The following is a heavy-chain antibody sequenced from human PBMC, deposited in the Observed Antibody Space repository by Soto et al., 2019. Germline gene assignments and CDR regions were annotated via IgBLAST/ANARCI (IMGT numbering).Heavy chain of an antibody. CDR1: GDSFTSYW. CDR2: IYPGDSDT. CDR3: ARLPDIVVVPAAMAPIDY. V-gene: IGHV5-51*01. Sequence: GESLKISCKGSGDSFTSYWIGWVRQMPGKGLEWMGIIYPGDSDTRYSPSFQGQVTISADKSISTAYLQWSSLKASDTAMYYCARLPDIVVVPAAMAPIDYWGQGTLVTVSS. D-gene: IGHD2-2*01. J-gene: IGHJ4*02.